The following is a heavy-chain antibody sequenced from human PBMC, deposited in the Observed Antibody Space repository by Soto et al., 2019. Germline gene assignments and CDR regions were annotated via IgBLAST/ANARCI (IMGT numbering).Heavy chain of an antibody. Sequence: QVHLIQSGAEVKKPGSSVKVSCKASGGTFNNYAFSWVRQAPGQGLEWMGGIIPVFSTTHYAQNFQGRVTISANESTKTVYLDVSSLRSDDTAVYLCARSTVFGVIALTVKTWVDPWGQGTLVIVSS. CDR1: GGTFNNYA. CDR3: ARSTVFGVIALTVKTWVDP. V-gene: IGHV1-69*01. D-gene: IGHD3-3*01. CDR2: IIPVFSTT. J-gene: IGHJ5*02.